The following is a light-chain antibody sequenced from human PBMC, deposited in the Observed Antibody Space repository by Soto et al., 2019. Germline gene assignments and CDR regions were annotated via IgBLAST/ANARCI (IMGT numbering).Light chain of an antibody. J-gene: IGKJ1*01. Sequence: EIVLTQSPGTLSLSPGERATLSCRASQSVSSSYLAWYQQKPGQAPRLLIYGASSRATGIPDRFSGSGSGTDFSLTISRLEPEDFAVYYCQQHGTSSWTFGQWTKVEIK. CDR1: QSVSSSY. CDR2: GAS. CDR3: QQHGTSSWT. V-gene: IGKV3-20*01.